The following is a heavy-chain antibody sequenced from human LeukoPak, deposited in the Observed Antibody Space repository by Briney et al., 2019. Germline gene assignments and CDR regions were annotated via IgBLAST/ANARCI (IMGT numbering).Heavy chain of an antibody. D-gene: IGHD3-22*01. Sequence: AGGSLTLSCAASGFTFSSYDMSWVRQAPGKGLEWVSAISGSGGSTYYADSVKGRFTISRDNSKNTLYLQMNSLRAEDTAVYYCAKDRPKYYYDSSGYPDVAFDIWGQGTMVTVSS. J-gene: IGHJ3*02. V-gene: IGHV3-23*01. CDR3: AKDRPKYYYDSSGYPDVAFDI. CDR2: ISGSGGST. CDR1: GFTFSSYD.